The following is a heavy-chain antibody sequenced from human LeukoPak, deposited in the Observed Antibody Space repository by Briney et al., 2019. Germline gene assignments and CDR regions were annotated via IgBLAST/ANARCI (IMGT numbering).Heavy chain of an antibody. J-gene: IGHJ6*02. CDR2: IYYSGST. CDR1: GGSISSYY. V-gene: IGHV4-59*08. Sequence: SETLSLTCTVSGGSISSYYWSWIRQPPGKGLEWIGCIYYSGSTNYNPSLKSRVTISVDTSKNQFSLELSSVTAADTAVYYCARSYGSSGYYPPVYGMDVWGQGTTVTVSS. D-gene: IGHD3-22*01. CDR3: ARSYGSSGYYPPVYGMDV.